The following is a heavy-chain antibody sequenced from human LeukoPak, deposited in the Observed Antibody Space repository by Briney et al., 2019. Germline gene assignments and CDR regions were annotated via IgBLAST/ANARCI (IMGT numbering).Heavy chain of an antibody. J-gene: IGHJ4*02. CDR1: GYTFTSYY. Sequence: ASVKVSCKASGYTFTSYYMHWVRQAPGQGLESMGIINPSGGSTTYAQKFQGRVTMTRDMSTSTVYMELSSLRSEDTAVYYCARGGMVRDRRHFQFDHWGQGTLVTVSS. CDR2: INPSGGST. V-gene: IGHV1-46*01. D-gene: IGHD3-10*01. CDR3: ARGGMVRDRRHFQFDH.